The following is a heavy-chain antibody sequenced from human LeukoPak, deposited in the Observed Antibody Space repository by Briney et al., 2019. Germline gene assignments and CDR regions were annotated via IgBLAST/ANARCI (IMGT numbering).Heavy chain of an antibody. CDR3: ARLTSGYCSSTSCYHPDY. Sequence: GGSLRLSCAASGFTFSSYSMNWVRQAPGKGLEWVSSISSSSSYIYYADSVKGRFTISRDNAKNSLYLQMNSLRAEDTVVYYCARLTSGYCSSTSCYHPDYWGQGTLVTVSS. CDR2: ISSSSSYI. J-gene: IGHJ4*02. V-gene: IGHV3-21*01. CDR1: GFTFSSYS. D-gene: IGHD2-2*01.